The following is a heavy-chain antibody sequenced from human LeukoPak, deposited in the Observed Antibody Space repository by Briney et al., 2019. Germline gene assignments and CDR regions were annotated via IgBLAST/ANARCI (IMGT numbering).Heavy chain of an antibody. D-gene: IGHD2-8*01. CDR3: VKDKWIDH. Sequence: GGSLRLSCAASGFTFSSYWMHWVRQAPGKGLEYVSSININGGRTYYADSVKGRFTISRDNSKNMLYLQMSSLRAEDTAVYYCVKDKWIDHWGQGTLVTVSS. CDR1: GFTFSSYW. CDR2: ININGGRT. J-gene: IGHJ4*02. V-gene: IGHV3-64D*09.